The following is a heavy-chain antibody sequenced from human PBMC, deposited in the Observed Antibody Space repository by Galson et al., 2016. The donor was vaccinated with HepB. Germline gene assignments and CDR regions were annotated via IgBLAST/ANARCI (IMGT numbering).Heavy chain of an antibody. CDR3: ASWQVTDTTFDY. Sequence: SVKVSCKASGYTFTGYYMHWVRQAPGQGLEWMGWINPNSGGTNYAQKFQSRVTMTRDTSISTAYMELSRLRSDDTAVYYCASWQVTDTTFDYWGQGTLVTVSS. V-gene: IGHV1-2*02. CDR1: GYTFTGYY. D-gene: IGHD2-21*02. J-gene: IGHJ4*02. CDR2: INPNSGGT.